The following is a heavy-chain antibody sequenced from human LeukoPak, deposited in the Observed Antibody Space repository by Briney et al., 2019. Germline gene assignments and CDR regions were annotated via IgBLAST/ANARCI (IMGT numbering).Heavy chain of an antibody. Sequence: GGSLRLSCVASGFTLRTYVVGWVRQIPGKGLEWVSVVTESGDNAYYADSVKGRFTNFRDNSKDTLSLQMNSLRAEDTAVYYCARSITIFGVATLGYWGQGTLVTVSS. CDR3: ARSITIFGVATLGY. CDR2: VTESGDNA. V-gene: IGHV3-23*01. D-gene: IGHD3-3*01. CDR1: GFTLRTYV. J-gene: IGHJ4*02.